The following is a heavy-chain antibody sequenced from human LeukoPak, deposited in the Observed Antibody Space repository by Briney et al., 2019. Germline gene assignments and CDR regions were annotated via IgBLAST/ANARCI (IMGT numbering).Heavy chain of an antibody. V-gene: IGHV4-39*01. J-gene: IGHJ4*02. CDR2: IYYSGNT. CDR1: GGSVSVSGYY. Sequence: SETLSLTCSVSGGSVSVSGYYWGWIRQSPGKGLEWIGSIYYSGNTYYNPSLKSRVTISVDMSKNQFSLKLNSLTAADTAVYYCVNKKVTLGPFDYWGQGFLVTVSS. D-gene: IGHD2-21*02. CDR3: VNKKVTLGPFDY.